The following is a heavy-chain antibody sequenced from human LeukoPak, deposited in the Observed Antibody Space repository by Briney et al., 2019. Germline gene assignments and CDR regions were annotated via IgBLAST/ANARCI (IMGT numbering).Heavy chain of an antibody. V-gene: IGHV1-18*01. CDR2: ITTYNGNT. J-gene: IGHJ4*02. D-gene: IGHD3-16*02. CDR3: ARTQNNHSKNRNKGIFGY. CDR1: GYTFTSYV. Sequence: GASVKVSCKASGYTFTSYVITWVRQAPGQGLEWMGWITTYNGNTNYAQKLQGRVTMTTDTSTSTAYMELRSLRSDDTAVYYCARTQNNHSKNRNKGIFGYWGQGTLVTVSS.